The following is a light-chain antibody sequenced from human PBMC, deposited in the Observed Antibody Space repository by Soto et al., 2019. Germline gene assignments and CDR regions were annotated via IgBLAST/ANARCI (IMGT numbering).Light chain of an antibody. CDR2: DAS. CDR1: QSVASN. J-gene: IGKJ5*01. CDR3: QQRSDSIT. V-gene: IGKV3-11*01. Sequence: VMTQSPASLSVSPGESVTLSCRASQSVASNLAWYQQKPGQTPRLLIYDASTRAPGIPARFSGRGSGADFTPTISSLEPEDFAVYYCQQRSDSITFGQGTRLENK.